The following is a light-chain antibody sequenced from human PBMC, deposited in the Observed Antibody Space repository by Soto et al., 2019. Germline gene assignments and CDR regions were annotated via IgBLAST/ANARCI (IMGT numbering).Light chain of an antibody. CDR2: DAS. V-gene: IGKV1-5*01. CDR3: QQYNSYSQT. Sequence: DIQMTQSPSTLSASVGDRVTITCRASQSISSWLAWYQQKPGKAPKLLIYDASSLESGVPSRFSGSGSGTEFSLTISSLQPDDFATYYCQQYNSYSQTFGQGTKVE. CDR1: QSISSW. J-gene: IGKJ1*01.